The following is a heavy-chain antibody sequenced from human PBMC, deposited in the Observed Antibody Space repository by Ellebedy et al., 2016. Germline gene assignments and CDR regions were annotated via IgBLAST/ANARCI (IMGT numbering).Heavy chain of an antibody. D-gene: IGHD1-26*01. CDR3: ARDKKGGANDY. CDR1: GFTFSSYS. J-gene: IGHJ4*02. Sequence: GGSLRLXXAASGFTFSSYSMNWVRQAPGKGLEWVSSISSSSSYIYYADSVKGRFTISRDNAKNSLYLQMNSLRAEDTALYYCARDKKGGANDYWGQGTLVTVSS. CDR2: ISSSSSYI. V-gene: IGHV3-21*01.